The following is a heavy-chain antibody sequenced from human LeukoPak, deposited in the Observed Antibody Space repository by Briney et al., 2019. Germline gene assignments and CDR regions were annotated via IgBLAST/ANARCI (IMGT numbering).Heavy chain of an antibody. CDR1: GGSFRGYY. J-gene: IGHJ4*02. V-gene: IGHV4-34*01. CDR3: AREEGIAARSSFFDY. Sequence: PSETLSLTCAVYGGSFRGYYWSWIRQPPGKGLEWIGEINHSGGTNYNPSLKSRVTISVDTSKNQFSLKLSSVTAADTAVYYCAREEGIAARSSFFDYWGQGTLVTVSS. CDR2: INHSGGT. D-gene: IGHD6-6*01.